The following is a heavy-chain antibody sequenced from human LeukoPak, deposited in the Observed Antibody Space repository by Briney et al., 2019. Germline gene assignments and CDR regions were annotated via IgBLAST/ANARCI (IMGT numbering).Heavy chain of an antibody. V-gene: IGHV4-34*01. CDR2: INHSGST. D-gene: IGHD5-24*01. CDR1: GGSFSGYS. J-gene: IGHJ2*01. Sequence: SETLSLTCAVYGGSFSGYSWSWIRQPPGKGLEWIGEINHSGSTNYNPSLKSRVTISVDTSKNQFSLKLSSVTAADTAVYYCARDGAMATTPDWYFDLWGRGTLVTVSS. CDR3: ARDGAMATTPDWYFDL.